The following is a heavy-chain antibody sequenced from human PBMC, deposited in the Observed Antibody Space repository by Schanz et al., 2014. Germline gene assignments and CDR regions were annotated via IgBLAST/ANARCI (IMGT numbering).Heavy chain of an antibody. Sequence: EVQLVESGGGLVQPGGSLRLSCAASGFTVSSNYMSWVRQAPGKGLEWLGRTRNKANSYTTGYAASVKGRFTISRDESKNSLYLQMNSLKTEDTAVYFCARDDWGRGGAFDIWGQGTKVTVSS. V-gene: IGHV3-72*01. CDR3: ARDDWGRGGAFDI. D-gene: IGHD3-9*01. CDR2: TRNKANSYTT. CDR1: GFTVSSNY. J-gene: IGHJ3*02.